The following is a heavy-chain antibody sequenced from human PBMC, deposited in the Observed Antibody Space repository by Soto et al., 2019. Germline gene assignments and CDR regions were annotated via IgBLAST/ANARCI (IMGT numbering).Heavy chain of an antibody. J-gene: IGHJ4*02. Sequence: QVQLVESEGGVVQPGRSLRLSCAASGFTFSSYGMHWVRQAPGKGLEWVAVISYDGSNKYYADSVKGRFTISRDNSKNTLYLQMNSLRAEDTDVYYCAKESAALIVVVTQTDYWGQGTLVTVSS. CDR2: ISYDGSNK. CDR3: AKESAALIVVVTQTDY. CDR1: GFTFSSYG. D-gene: IGHD2-21*02. V-gene: IGHV3-30*18.